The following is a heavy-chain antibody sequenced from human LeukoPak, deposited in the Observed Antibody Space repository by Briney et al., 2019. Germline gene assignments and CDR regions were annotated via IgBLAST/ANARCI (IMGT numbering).Heavy chain of an antibody. CDR3: ARCRGVRGQSGPRNWFDP. CDR2: ISAYSGNT. D-gene: IGHD3-10*01. V-gene: IGHV1-18*01. J-gene: IGHJ5*02. CDR1: GYTFTNYG. Sequence: ASVKVSCKASGYTFTNYGISWVRQAPGQGLEWMGWISAYSGNTNYAQKLQGRVTMTTDTSTSTAYMELRSLRSDDTAVYYCARCRGVRGQSGPRNWFDPWGQGTLVTVSS.